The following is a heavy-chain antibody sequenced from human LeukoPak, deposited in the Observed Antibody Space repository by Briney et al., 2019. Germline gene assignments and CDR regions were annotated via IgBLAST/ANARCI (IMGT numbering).Heavy chain of an antibody. D-gene: IGHD5-18*01. CDR2: ISSSRNTV. CDR3: AREDTYGYTYYGMDV. CDR1: EFIFSSYD. J-gene: IGHJ6*02. Sequence: GGSLRLSCAASEFIFSSYDMNWVRQAPGKGLEWISYISSSRNTVKYADSVKGRFTISRDNAKNSLSLQMNSLRAEVTAVYYCAREDTYGYTYYGMDVWGQGTTVTVSS. V-gene: IGHV3-48*03.